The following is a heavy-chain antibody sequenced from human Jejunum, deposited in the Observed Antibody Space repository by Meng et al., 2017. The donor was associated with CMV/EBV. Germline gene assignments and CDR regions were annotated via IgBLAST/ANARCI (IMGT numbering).Heavy chain of an antibody. CDR1: GYTFTSYA. CDR3: ARLYCSGGSCYTIDY. V-gene: IGHV7-4-1*02. D-gene: IGHD2-15*01. J-gene: IGHJ4*02. CDR2: INTNTGNP. Sequence: VQRVQVGAEVKKPGASVKVSCKASGYTFTSYAMNWVRQAPGQGLEWMGWINTNTGNPTYAQGFTGRFVFSLDTSVSTAYLQISSLKAADTAVYYCARLYCSGGSCYTIDYWGQGTLVTVSS.